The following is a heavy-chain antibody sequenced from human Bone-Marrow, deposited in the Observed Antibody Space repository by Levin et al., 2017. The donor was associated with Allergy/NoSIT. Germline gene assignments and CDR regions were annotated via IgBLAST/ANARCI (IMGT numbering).Heavy chain of an antibody. CDR1: GGSISHGAYY. J-gene: IGHJ4*02. D-gene: IGHD3-22*01. CDR3: ARVGRDGNYDSACFDY. V-gene: IGHV4-31*03. Sequence: SETLSLTCTVSGGSISHGAYYWNWIRQHPGKGLEWIGYVYYSGTTYYNPSLKSRVTISVDTSKNQFSLKLSSVTAADTAVYFCARVGRDGNYDSACFDYWGRGTLLTVST. CDR2: VYYSGTT.